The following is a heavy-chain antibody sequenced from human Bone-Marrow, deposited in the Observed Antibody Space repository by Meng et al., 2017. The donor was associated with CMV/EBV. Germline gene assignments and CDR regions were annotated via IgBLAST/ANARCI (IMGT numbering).Heavy chain of an antibody. CDR1: GGSFSGYY. CDR3: AGWALEYSGARMADY. J-gene: IGHJ4*02. D-gene: IGHD6-6*01. Sequence: SETLSLTCAVYGGSFSGYYWSWIRQPPGKGLEGIGEINHSGSTNYNPSLKSRVTISVDTSKNKFSLKLSAVAAADTAVYYCAGWALEYSGARMADYWGQGTLVTVSS. V-gene: IGHV4-34*01. CDR2: INHSGST.